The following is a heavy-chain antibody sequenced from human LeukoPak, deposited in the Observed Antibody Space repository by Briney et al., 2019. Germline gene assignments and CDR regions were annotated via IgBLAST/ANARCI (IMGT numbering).Heavy chain of an antibody. CDR2: IYSSGST. CDR3: ARDLGYYASSAN. V-gene: IGHV3-53*01. J-gene: IGHJ4*02. D-gene: IGHD3-22*01. Sequence: GGSLRLSCAASGFTVNNNYMSWGRQAPGKGLEWVSVIYSSGSTYYADSVKGRFTISRGISKNSLYLQMTSLRAEDTAVYYCARDLGYYASSANWGQGTLVTVSS. CDR1: GFTVNNNY.